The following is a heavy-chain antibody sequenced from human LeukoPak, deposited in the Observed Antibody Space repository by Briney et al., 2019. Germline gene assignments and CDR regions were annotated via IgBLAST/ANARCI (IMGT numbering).Heavy chain of an antibody. Sequence: GGSLRLSCAASGFTFSSYGMHWVRQAPGKGLEWVAVISYDGSNKYYAKSVKGRFTISRDNSKNTLYLQMNSLRAEDTAVYYCAKDSESGYYGSGSYFDYWGQGTLVTVSS. J-gene: IGHJ4*02. CDR1: GFTFSSYG. D-gene: IGHD3-10*01. CDR2: ISYDGSNK. V-gene: IGHV3-30*18. CDR3: AKDSESGYYGSGSYFDY.